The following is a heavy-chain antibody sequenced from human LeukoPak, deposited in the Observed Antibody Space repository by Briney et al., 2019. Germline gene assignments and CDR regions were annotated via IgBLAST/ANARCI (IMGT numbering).Heavy chain of an antibody. CDR1: GDSVSSNSAA. Sequence: SQTLSLTCAISGDSVSSNSAAWNWIRQSPSRGLEWLGRTYYRSKWYNDYAVSVKSRITINPDTSKNQFSLQLNSVTPEDTAVYYCARVGGVRARIAAAGTFDYWGQGTLVTVSS. CDR2: TYYRSKWYN. J-gene: IGHJ4*02. D-gene: IGHD6-13*01. V-gene: IGHV6-1*01. CDR3: ARVGGVRARIAAAGTFDY.